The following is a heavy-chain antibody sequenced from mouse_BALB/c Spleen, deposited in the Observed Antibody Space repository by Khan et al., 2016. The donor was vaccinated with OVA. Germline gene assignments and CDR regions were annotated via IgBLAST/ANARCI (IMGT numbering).Heavy chain of an antibody. CDR2: INPNNGGT. D-gene: IGHD1-1*01. CDR3: ARTGYGSVGY. V-gene: IGHV1-18*01. J-gene: IGHJ2*01. CDR1: GYTFTDYN. Sequence: EVQLQQSGPELVKPGASVKIPCKASGYTFTDYNMDWVKQSHGKSLEWIGDINPNNGGTTYNQKFKGKATLTVDKSSSTAYMELRSLTSEDTADYYCARTGYGSVGYWGQGTTLTVSS.